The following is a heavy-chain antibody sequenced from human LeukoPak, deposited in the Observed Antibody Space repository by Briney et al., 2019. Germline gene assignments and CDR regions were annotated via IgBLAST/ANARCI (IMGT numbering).Heavy chain of an antibody. CDR1: GGTFSSYA. D-gene: IGHD6-19*01. V-gene: IGHV1-69*01. CDR3: ARWVAVAGTTNAFDI. CDR2: IIPIFGTA. J-gene: IGHJ3*02. Sequence: ASVKVSCKASGGTFSSYAISWVRQAPGQGLEWMGEIIPIFGTANYAQKFQGRVTITADESTSTAYMELSSLRSEDTAVYYCARWVAVAGTTNAFDIWGQGTMVSVSS.